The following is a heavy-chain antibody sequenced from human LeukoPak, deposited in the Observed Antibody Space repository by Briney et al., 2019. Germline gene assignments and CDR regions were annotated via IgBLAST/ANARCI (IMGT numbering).Heavy chain of an antibody. CDR2: IYHSGSA. D-gene: IGHD2-2*02. CDR3: VRYCSSTTCYTRAVDY. CDR1: GYSITSGYN. V-gene: IGHV4-38-2*02. J-gene: IGHJ4*02. Sequence: SETLPLTCTVSGYSITSGYNWAWIRQPPGKVLEWIGSIYHSGSAYYNPSLKSRVTISVDTSKNQFSLKLSSVTAADTAVYYCVRYCSSTTCYTRAVDYWGQGTLVTVSS.